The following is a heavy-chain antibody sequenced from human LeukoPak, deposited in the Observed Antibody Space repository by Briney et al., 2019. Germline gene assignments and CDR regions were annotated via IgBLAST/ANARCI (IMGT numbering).Heavy chain of an antibody. CDR1: GFTFSSYS. V-gene: IGHV3-21*01. CDR2: ISSSSSYI. J-gene: IGHJ4*02. D-gene: IGHD2-2*01. CDR3: VRESYCSSTSCYYFDY. Sequence: GGSLRLSCAASGFTFSSYSMNWVRQAPGKGLEWVSSISSSSSYIYYADSVKGRFTISRDSAKNSLYLQMNSLRAEDTAVYYCVRESYCSSTSCYYFDYWGQGTLVTVSS.